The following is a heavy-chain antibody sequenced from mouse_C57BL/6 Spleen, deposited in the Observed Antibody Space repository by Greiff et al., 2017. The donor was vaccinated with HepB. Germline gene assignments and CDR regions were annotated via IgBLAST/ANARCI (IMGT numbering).Heavy chain of an antibody. J-gene: IGHJ3*01. Sequence: VQLQQSGPELVKPGASVKISCKASGYAFSSSWMNWVKQRPGKGLEWIGRIYPGDGDTNYNGKFKGKATLTADKSSSTAYMQLSSLTSEDSAVYFCASPTWCAYWGQGTLVTVSA. CDR1: GYAFSSSW. CDR3: ASPTWCAY. V-gene: IGHV1-82*01. CDR2: IYPGDGDT.